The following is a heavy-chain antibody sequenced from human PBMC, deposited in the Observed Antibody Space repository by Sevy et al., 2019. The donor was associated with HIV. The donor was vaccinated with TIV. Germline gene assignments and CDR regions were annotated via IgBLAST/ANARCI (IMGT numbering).Heavy chain of an antibody. J-gene: IGHJ6*02. D-gene: IGHD2-2*01. V-gene: IGHV3-48*01. CDR1: GFTFSSYS. CDR2: ISSSSTI. CDR3: ARGAKDIVVVPAATVYYYYGMDV. Sequence: GGSLRLSCAASGFTFSSYSMNWVRQAPGKGLEWVSYISSSSTIYYADSVKGRFTISRDNAKNSLYLQMNSLRAEHTAVYYCARGAKDIVVVPAATVYYYYGMDVWGQGTTVTVSS.